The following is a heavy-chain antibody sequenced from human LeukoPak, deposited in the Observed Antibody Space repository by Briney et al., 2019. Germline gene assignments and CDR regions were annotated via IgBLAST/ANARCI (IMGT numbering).Heavy chain of an antibody. D-gene: IGHD6-13*01. CDR1: GYTFTSYG. V-gene: IGHV1-18*01. J-gene: IGHJ6*02. CDR3: ARTDLGYSSSWYYYYYGMDV. Sequence: ASVKVSCKASGYTFTSYGISWVRQAPGQGLEWMGWISAYNGNTNYAQKLQGRVTMTTDTSTSTAYMELSSLRSEDTAVYYCARTDLGYSSSWYYYYYGMDVWGQGTTVTVSS. CDR2: ISAYNGNT.